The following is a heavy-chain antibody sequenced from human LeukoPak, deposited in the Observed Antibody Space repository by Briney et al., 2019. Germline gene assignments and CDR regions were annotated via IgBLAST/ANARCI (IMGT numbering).Heavy chain of an antibody. J-gene: IGHJ4*02. CDR1: GYSFTSYW. D-gene: IGHD6-19*01. V-gene: IGHV5-51*01. CDR2: IYPGESDT. Sequence: GESLKISCKGSGYSFTSYWIGWVRQMPGKGLEWMGIIYPGESDTRYSPSFQGQVTISADKSISTAYLQWSSLKASDTAMYYCARQHYSSGWYPGYFDYWGQGTLVTASS. CDR3: ARQHYSSGWYPGYFDY.